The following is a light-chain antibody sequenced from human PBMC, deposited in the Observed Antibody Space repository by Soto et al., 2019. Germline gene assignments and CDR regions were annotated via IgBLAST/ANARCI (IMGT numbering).Light chain of an antibody. CDR3: QQYDSSFT. CDR2: GAS. J-gene: IGKJ4*01. V-gene: IGKV3-20*01. CDR1: QHVTTTY. Sequence: IVLTQSPATLSLSPGERATLSCTASQHVTTTYIAWYQQKFGLAPRLLIYGASTRATGTPDRFTGGGFGTDFTLTISRVEPEDFAVYYCQQYDSSFTFGGGTKVEMK.